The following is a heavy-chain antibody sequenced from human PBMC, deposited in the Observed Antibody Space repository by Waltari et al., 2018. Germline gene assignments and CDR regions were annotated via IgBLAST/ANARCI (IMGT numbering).Heavy chain of an antibody. CDR2: GHGRGKT. CDR1: KW. CDR3: GRDRGRGLYLDS. V-gene: IGHV4-28*01. D-gene: IGHD2-15*01. J-gene: IGHJ4*02. Sequence: KWGGWVRQSPGKGMEWIGQGHGRGKTNCNPSFVSRVSEALPTSANQFSLKVTSATAAETAIYYCGRDRGRGLYLDSWGQGTLVTVSP.